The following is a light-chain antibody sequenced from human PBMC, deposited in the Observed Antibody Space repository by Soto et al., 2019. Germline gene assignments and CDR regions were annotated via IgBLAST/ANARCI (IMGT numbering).Light chain of an antibody. V-gene: IGLV2-18*02. CDR3: SSYTNDGSTFAV. J-gene: IGLJ2*01. Sequence: QSALTQPPSVSGSPGQSVTISCTGSSSDVGSYNRVSWYQQPPGTAPKLLIYEVSNRPSGVPDRFSGSKSGNTASLTISGLQAEDEADYYCSSYTNDGSTFAVFGGGTKLTVL. CDR1: SSDVGSYNR. CDR2: EVS.